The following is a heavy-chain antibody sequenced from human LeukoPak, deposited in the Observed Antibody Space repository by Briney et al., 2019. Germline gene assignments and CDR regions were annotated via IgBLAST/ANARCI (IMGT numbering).Heavy chain of an antibody. Sequence: SETLSLTCAVYGGSFSGYYWSRIRQPPGKGLEWIGEINHSRSTNYNPSLKSRVTISVDTSKNQFSLKLSSVTAADTAVYYCARGRSRTAAAGTMEDYWGQGTLVTVSS. CDR2: INHSRST. J-gene: IGHJ4*02. D-gene: IGHD6-13*01. CDR1: GGSFSGYY. CDR3: ARGRSRTAAAGTMEDY. V-gene: IGHV4-34*01.